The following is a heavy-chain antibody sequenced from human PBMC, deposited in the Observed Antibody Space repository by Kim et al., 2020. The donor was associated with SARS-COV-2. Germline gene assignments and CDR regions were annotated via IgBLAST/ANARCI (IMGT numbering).Heavy chain of an antibody. D-gene: IGHD2-21*01. CDR3: AGVSCGGATCLSQAYQH. CDR2: ITGNSGLR. V-gene: IGHV1-18*04. Sequence: ASVKVSCKASGDIFFNYGFAWVRQAPGRGLEWIGWITGNSGLRQFGQKFQARVLLTKETSTTMVSMEMWSPTFDDTAVYFCAGVSCGGATCLSQAYQH. J-gene: IGHJ1*01. CDR1: GDIFFNYG.